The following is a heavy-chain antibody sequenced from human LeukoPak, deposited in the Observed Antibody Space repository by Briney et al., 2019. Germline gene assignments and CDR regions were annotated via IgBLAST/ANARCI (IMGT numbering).Heavy chain of an antibody. CDR3: AKALHYDILTGYNPFGY. D-gene: IGHD3-9*01. CDR2: ISGSGGST. Sequence: GGSLRLSCAASGFTFSSYAMSWVRQAPGKGLEWVSAISGSGGSTYYADSVKGRFTISRDNSKNTLHLQMNSLRAEDTAVYYCAKALHYDILTGYNPFGYWGQGTLVTVSS. J-gene: IGHJ4*02. CDR1: GFTFSSYA. V-gene: IGHV3-23*01.